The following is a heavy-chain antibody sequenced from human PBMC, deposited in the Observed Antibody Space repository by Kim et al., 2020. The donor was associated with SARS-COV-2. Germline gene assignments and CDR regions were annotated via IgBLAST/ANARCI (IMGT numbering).Heavy chain of an antibody. J-gene: IGHJ4*02. CDR1: GFTFSSYE. V-gene: IGHV3-48*03. D-gene: IGHD3-22*01. Sequence: RGSLRLSCAASGFTFSSYEMNWVRQAPGKGLEWVSYISSSGSTIYYADSVKGRFTISRDNAKNSLYLQMNSLRAEDTAVYYCAREHYYDSSGYSLDYWGQGTLVTVSS. CDR3: AREHYYDSSGYSLDY. CDR2: ISSSGSTI.